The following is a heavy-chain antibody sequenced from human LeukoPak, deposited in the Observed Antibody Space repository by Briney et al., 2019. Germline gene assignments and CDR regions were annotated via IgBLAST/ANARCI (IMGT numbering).Heavy chain of an antibody. V-gene: IGHV4-39*01. J-gene: IGHJ5*02. CDR1: GGSISSSSYY. CDR3: AYLVPTHPNWFGP. CDR2: VYCSGST. D-gene: IGHD2-2*01. Sequence: SSETLSLTCSVSGGSISSSSYYWAWIRQPPGRGLEWIGSVYCSGSTYNNPSLKGRVTLSVDTSKNQFSLKLTSVTATDTAIYYCAYLVPTHPNWFGPWGQGALVTVSS.